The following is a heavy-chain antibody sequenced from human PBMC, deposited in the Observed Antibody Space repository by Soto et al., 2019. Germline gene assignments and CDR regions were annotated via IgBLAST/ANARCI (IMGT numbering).Heavy chain of an antibody. Sequence: QVQLVQSGAEVKKPGASVKVSCKASGYTLTRYDVNWVRQATGQGLEWMGWMNPNSGNTGYAQKFQGRVTMTRNTSISTAYMELSSLRSEDTAVYYCARGITIFGVVDPGGQGTLVTVSS. CDR3: ARGITIFGVVDP. CDR2: MNPNSGNT. D-gene: IGHD3-3*01. CDR1: GYTLTRYD. J-gene: IGHJ5*02. V-gene: IGHV1-8*01.